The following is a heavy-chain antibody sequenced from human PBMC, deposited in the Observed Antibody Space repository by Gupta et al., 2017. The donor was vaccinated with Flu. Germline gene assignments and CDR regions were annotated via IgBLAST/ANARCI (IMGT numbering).Heavy chain of an antibody. V-gene: IGHV4-59*01. Sequence: ESGPGLVKPSETLSLICTVSGDSISGYYWSWIRRPPGKGLEWIGCIYYSGTINYNPSLKGRVTISVDTSKSQLSLMLGSVTAADTAIYYCASWGPVAGGSPYYYAMDIWGQGTTITVSS. CDR3: ASWGPVAGGSPYYYAMDI. CDR2: IYYSGTI. D-gene: IGHD6-19*01. J-gene: IGHJ6*02. CDR1: GDSISGYY.